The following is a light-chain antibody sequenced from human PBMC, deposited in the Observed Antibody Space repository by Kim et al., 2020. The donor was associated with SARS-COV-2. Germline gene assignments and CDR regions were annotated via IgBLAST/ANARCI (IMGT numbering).Light chain of an antibody. CDR2: AAS. V-gene: IGKV3-20*01. J-gene: IGKJ1*01. CDR1: QSISASY. Sequence: PGEKATLSSRPSQSISASYLGGTHRKPGQPPGLLIFAASSGATGIPDGFGGSGSGTDFTFTIARLEPEDFAVYYCRQYGSSLPWTFGQVTKVDIK. CDR3: RQYGSSLPWT.